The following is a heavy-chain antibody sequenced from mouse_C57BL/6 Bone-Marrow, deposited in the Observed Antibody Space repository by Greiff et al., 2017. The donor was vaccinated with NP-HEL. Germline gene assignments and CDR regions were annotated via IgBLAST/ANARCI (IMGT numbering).Heavy chain of an antibody. CDR3: ARNVGGNYECFAMDY. CDR2: IWSGGST. CDR1: GFSLTSYG. V-gene: IGHV2-2*01. Sequence: VMLVESGPGLVQPSQSLSITCTVSGFSLTSYGVHWVRQSPGKGLEWLGVIWSGGSTDYNAAFISRLSISKDNSKSQVFFKMNSLQADDTAIYYCARNVGGNYECFAMDYWGQGTSVTVSS. J-gene: IGHJ4*01. D-gene: IGHD2-1*01.